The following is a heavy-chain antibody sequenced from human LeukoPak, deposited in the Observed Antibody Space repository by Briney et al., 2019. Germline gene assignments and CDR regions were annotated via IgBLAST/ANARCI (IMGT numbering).Heavy chain of an antibody. CDR1: GGSFSGYY. J-gene: IGHJ6*03. CDR3: ARGVLRKYYYYMDV. Sequence: PSETLSLTCAVYGGSFSGYYWSWIRQPPGKGLEWIGEINHSGSTNYNPSLKSRVTISVDTSKNQFSLKLSSVTAADTAVYYCARGVLRKYYYYMDVWGKGTTVTVSS. D-gene: IGHD2-15*01. CDR2: INHSGST. V-gene: IGHV4-34*01.